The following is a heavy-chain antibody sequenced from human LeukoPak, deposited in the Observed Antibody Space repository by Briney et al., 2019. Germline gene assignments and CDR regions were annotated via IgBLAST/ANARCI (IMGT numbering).Heavy chain of an antibody. V-gene: IGHV4-4*07. J-gene: IGHJ4*02. D-gene: IGHD6-6*01. CDR3: AREGSATARPFVSNDY. CDR1: GGSISSYY. Sequence: PSETLSLTCTVSGGSISSYYWSWIRQPAGKGLEWIGRIHTSGSTDYNPSLKSRVTMSMDTSKNQFSLKVRSVTAADTAVYYCAREGSATARPFVSNDYWGQGTLVTVSS. CDR2: IHTSGST.